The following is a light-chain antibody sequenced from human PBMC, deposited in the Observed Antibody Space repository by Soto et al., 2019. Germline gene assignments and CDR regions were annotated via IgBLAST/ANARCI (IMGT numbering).Light chain of an antibody. CDR3: QQRADWPPLT. CDR2: DAS. CDR1: QSVSSY. Sequence: EIVLTQSPATLSLSPGERATLSCRASQSVSSYLAWYQHKPGQAPRLLIYDASNRATGIPARFSGSGSGTDFTLTISSLEPEDFAVYYCQQRADWPPLTFGVGTKVEIK. V-gene: IGKV3-11*01. J-gene: IGKJ4*01.